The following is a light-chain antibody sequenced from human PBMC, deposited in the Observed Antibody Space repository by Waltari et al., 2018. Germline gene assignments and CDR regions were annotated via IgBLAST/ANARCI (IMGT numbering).Light chain of an antibody. CDR1: SSDVGNYNP. Sequence: QSALTQPASVSGSPGQSITISCAGTSSDVGNYNPASWYQQHAGEAPKLMIYEVTKRHSGVSNRFSGSKSGNTASLTISGLQAEDEADYYCCSYASGSTFVFGGGTKLTVL. CDR3: CSYASGSTFV. J-gene: IGLJ2*01. V-gene: IGLV2-23*02. CDR2: EVT.